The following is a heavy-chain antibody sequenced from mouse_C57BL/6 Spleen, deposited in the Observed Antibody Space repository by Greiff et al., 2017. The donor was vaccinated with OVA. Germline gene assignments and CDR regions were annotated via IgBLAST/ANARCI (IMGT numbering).Heavy chain of an antibody. CDR1: GYTFTDYY. D-gene: IGHD4-1*01. CDR2: IFPGSGST. CDR3: AREDKEGTGTEFDY. V-gene: IGHV1-75*01. J-gene: IGHJ2*01. Sequence: QVQLQQSGPELVKPGASVKISCKASGYTFTDYYINWVKQRPGQGLEWIGWIFPGSGSTYYNEKFKGKATLTVDKSSSTAYMLLSSLTSEDSAVYFCAREDKEGTGTEFDYWGQGTTLTVSS.